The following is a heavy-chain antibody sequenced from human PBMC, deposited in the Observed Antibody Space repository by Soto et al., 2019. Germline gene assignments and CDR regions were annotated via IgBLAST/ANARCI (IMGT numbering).Heavy chain of an antibody. J-gene: IGHJ6*02. V-gene: IGHV5-51*01. CDR2: IYPGDSDT. D-gene: IGHD2-2*01. CDR3: AREISTSRYCSSTSCYDYYYGMDV. CDR1: GYSFTSHW. Sequence: PGESLKISCKCSGYSFTSHWIVLVRQIPGKGLEWMGIIYPGDSDTRYSPSFQGQVTISADKSISTAYLQWSSLKASDTAMYYCAREISTSRYCSSTSCYDYYYGMDVWGQGTTVTVSS.